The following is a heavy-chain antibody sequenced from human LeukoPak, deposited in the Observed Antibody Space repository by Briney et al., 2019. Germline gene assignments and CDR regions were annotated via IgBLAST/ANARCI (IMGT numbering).Heavy chain of an antibody. D-gene: IGHD1-26*01. CDR2: IYYSGST. J-gene: IGHJ5*02. CDR3: ARHSSNRGSYLTEFDP. V-gene: IGHV4-31*03. CDR1: GGSISSGGYY. Sequence: SETLSLTCTVSGGSISSGGYYWSWIRQHPGKGLEWIGYIYYSGSTYYNPSLKSRVTISVDTSKNQFSLKLSSVTAADTAVYYCARHSSNRGSYLTEFDPWGQGTLVTVSS.